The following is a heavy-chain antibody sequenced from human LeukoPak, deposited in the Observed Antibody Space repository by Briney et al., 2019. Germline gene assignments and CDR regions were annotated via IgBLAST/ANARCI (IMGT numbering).Heavy chain of an antibody. Sequence: GGALRLSCAASGFSVGGNYISWVRQAPGKGREWVSMIYSDGSIFHADSVKGRFTMSRDNSRNTLDLQMNSLRVEDTAVYFCARDRRRLRGMNGDGDAFDIWGQGTMVTVSS. CDR1: GFSVGGNY. CDR3: ARDRRRLRGMNGDGDAFDI. J-gene: IGHJ3*02. V-gene: IGHV3-53*01. D-gene: IGHD1-1*01. CDR2: IYSDGSI.